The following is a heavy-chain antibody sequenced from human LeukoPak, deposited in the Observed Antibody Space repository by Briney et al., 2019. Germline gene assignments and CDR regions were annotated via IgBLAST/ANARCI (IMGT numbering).Heavy chain of an antibody. Sequence: GGSLRLSCAASGFTFSSYWMSWSRRAPGKGLEGVPNKKQEGREKYYVDSVKGRFTISRDDAKNSLYLQMNSLRAEDTAVYYCARTPLTDDFWSGYYTYYFDYWGQGALVTVSS. CDR1: GFTFSSYW. J-gene: IGHJ4*02. D-gene: IGHD3-3*01. CDR3: ARTPLTDDFWSGYYTYYFDY. CDR2: KKQEGREK. V-gene: IGHV3-7*01.